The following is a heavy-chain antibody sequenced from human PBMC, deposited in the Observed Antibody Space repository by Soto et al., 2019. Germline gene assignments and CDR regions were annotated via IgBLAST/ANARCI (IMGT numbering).Heavy chain of an antibody. D-gene: IGHD2-2*01. CDR2: ISGGGGTK. CDR3: ANRAAEESWCSSISCFLIAFAI. CDR1: GFSFRSYA. J-gene: IGHJ3*02. Sequence: EVQLLESGGGLVQPGGSLRLSCAASGFSFRSYAMSWVRQAPGKGLELVSAISGGGGTKYYADSVEGRFTISRDNTKNTRYLQMNSLRAEDTAVYYSANRAAEESWCSSISCFLIAFAICGPGTMVTVSS. V-gene: IGHV3-23*01.